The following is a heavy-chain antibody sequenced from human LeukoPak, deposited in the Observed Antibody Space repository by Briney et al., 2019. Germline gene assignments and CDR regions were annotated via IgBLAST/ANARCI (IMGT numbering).Heavy chain of an antibody. D-gene: IGHD2-2*01. CDR2: ISAYNGNT. CDR3: AREVDAAAAYNWFDP. CDR1: GYTFTNYD. Sequence: ASVKVSWKASGYTFTNYDINWVRQAPGQGLEWMGWISAYNGNTKYAQKFQGRVTMTTDTSTSTAYMELRSLRSDDTAVYYCAREVDAAAAYNWFDPWGQGTLVTVSS. V-gene: IGHV1-18*01. J-gene: IGHJ5*02.